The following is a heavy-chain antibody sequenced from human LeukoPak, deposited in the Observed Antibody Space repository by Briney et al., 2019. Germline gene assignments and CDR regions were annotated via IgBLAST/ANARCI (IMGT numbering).Heavy chain of an antibody. CDR2: IYSDGTT. CDR1: GASTTSYY. D-gene: IGHD3-22*01. J-gene: IGHJ4*02. CDR3: ARDTRSYDTSGYYYFDY. Sequence: PSETLSLTCSVSGASTTSYYWNWIRQAPGKGLEWIGYIYSDGTTSYSPSLRSRVTISIDTSRNQFSLKLSSVTAADAAVYYCARDTRSYDTSGYYYFDYWGQGTLVAVSS. V-gene: IGHV4-59*01.